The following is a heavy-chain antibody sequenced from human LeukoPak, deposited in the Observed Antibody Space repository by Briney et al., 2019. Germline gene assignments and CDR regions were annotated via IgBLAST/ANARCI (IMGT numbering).Heavy chain of an antibody. CDR2: IYTSGST. V-gene: IGHV4-4*09. J-gene: IGHJ5*02. CDR1: GGSISSYY. CDR3: AGMNFRSVDP. D-gene: IGHD1-7*01. Sequence: SETLSLTCTVSGGSISSYYWSWIRQPPGKGLEWIGYIYTSGSTNYNPSLKSRVTISVDTSKNQFSLKLSSVTAADTAVYYCAGMNFRSVDPWGQGTLVTVSS.